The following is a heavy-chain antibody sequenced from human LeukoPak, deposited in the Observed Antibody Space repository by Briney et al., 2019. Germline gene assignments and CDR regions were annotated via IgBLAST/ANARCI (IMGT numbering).Heavy chain of an antibody. CDR3: AKDQGFDYYDSSGYYLDY. V-gene: IGHV3-21*01. CDR1: GFIFSSQN. Sequence: GGSMRLSSAAAGFIFSSQNMKWVRQAPGRGLEWVASIRGRGNYIFYADSVKGRLTLSRDSAKNSLSLQMNRVRAEDTAVYYCAKDQGFDYYDSSGYYLDYWGQGTLVTVSS. CDR2: IRGRGNYI. J-gene: IGHJ4*02. D-gene: IGHD3-22*01.